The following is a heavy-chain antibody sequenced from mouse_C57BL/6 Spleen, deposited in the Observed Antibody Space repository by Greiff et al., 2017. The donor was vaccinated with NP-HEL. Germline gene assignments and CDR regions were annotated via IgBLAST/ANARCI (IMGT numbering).Heavy chain of an antibody. CDR3: ANHAIVTAQADYFDY. V-gene: IGHV1-55*01. D-gene: IGHD3-2*02. CDR1: GYTFTSYW. Sequence: QVQLQQPGAELVKPGASVKMSCKASGYTFTSYWITWVKQRPGQGLEWIGDIYPGSGSTNYNEKFKSKATLTVDTSSSTAYMQLSSLTSEDSAVYYGANHAIVTAQADYFDYWGQGTTLTVSS. J-gene: IGHJ2*01. CDR2: IYPGSGST.